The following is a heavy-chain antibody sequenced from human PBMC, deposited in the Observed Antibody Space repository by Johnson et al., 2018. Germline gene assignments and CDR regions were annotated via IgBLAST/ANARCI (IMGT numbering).Heavy chain of an antibody. CDR3: SRDRGDCSGGSCWGYFQH. CDR2: VTPILGTP. J-gene: IGHJ1*01. V-gene: IGHV1-69*06. Sequence: QVQLVQSGSEVRKPGSSVKVSCKASGGTFGNYAISWVRLAPGQGIQWMGGVTPILGTPAYAQIFQARVTITGDIFTTKAYMELTGLSSEDTALYYCSRDRGDCSGGSCWGYFQHWGQGTLVTVSS. D-gene: IGHD2-15*01. CDR1: GGTFGNYA.